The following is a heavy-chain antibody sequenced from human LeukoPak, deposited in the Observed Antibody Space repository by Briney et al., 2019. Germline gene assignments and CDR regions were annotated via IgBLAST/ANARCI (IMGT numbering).Heavy chain of an antibody. CDR3: ARDRGYDFWSGYYRSPSMDV. D-gene: IGHD3-3*01. J-gene: IGHJ6*03. CDR1: GFTFTSYG. Sequence: ASVKVSCKASGFTFTSYGIGWVRQAPGQGLEWMGWISAYNGNTNYAQKLQGRVTMTTDTSTSTAYMELRSLRSDDTAVYYCARDRGYDFWSGYYRSPSMDVWGKGTTVTVSS. CDR2: ISAYNGNT. V-gene: IGHV1-18*01.